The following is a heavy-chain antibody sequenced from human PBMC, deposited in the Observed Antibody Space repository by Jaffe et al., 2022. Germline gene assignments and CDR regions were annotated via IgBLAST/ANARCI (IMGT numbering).Heavy chain of an antibody. D-gene: IGHD3-22*01. CDR2: IYSGGST. CDR1: GFTVSSNY. J-gene: IGHJ4*02. V-gene: IGHV3-53*04. CDR3: ARHHDSSGYNYFDY. Sequence: EVQLVESGGGLVQPGGSLRLSCAASGFTVSSNYMSWVRQAPGKGLEWVSVIYSGGSTYYADSVKGRFTISRHNSKNTLYLQMNSLRAEDTAVYYCARHHDSSGYNYFDYWGQGTLVTVSS.